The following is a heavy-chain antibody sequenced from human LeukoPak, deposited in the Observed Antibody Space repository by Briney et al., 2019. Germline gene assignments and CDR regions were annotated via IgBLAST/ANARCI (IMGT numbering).Heavy chain of an antibody. D-gene: IGHD3-22*01. J-gene: IGHJ4*02. V-gene: IGHV3-74*01. CDR1: GYTFRSYC. Sequence: GGALRLSCAASGYTFRSYCMHCVRQAPGKGLVYVSRINSDGSSTIYADSVKGRFTISRDNAKNTLYLQMNSLRAEDTAVYYCARGDSSGYYYHYWGQGTLVTVSS. CDR3: ARGDSSGYYYHY. CDR2: INSDGSST.